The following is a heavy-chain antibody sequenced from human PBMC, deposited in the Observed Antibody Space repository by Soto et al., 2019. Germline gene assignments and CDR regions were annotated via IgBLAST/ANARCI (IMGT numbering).Heavy chain of an antibody. CDR2: IDPSDSYT. CDR3: ARHGQGIAARPTRDYCFYGMDV. J-gene: IGHJ6*01. D-gene: IGHD6-6*01. Sequence: RGESLKISCKGSGYSFTSYWISWVRQMPGKRPEWMGRIDPSDSYTNYSPSFQGHVTISADKPISTAYLQWCSLKASDIAMYYSARHGQGIAARPTRDYCFYGMDVWGQGTEVTISS. CDR1: GYSFTSYW. V-gene: IGHV5-10-1*01.